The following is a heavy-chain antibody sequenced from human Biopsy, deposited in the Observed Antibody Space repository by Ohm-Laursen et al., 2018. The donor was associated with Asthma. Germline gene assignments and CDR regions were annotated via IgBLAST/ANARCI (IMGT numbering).Heavy chain of an antibody. J-gene: IGHJ6*02. D-gene: IGHD6-13*01. CDR3: ARDAAAAGESYYYYYGMDV. CDR2: INPNSGGT. V-gene: IGHV1-2*04. CDR1: GYTFTGYY. Sequence: ASVKVSCKASGYTFTGYYMHWVRQAPGQGLEWMGWINPNSGGTNYAQKFQGWVTMTRDTSISTAHMELSRLRSDDTAVYYCARDAAAAGESYYYYYGMDVWGQGTTVTVSS.